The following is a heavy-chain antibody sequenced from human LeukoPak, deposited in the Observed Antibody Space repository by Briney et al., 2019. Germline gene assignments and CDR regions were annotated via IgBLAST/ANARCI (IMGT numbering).Heavy chain of an antibody. CDR2: IYYSGST. CDR1: GGSISSSSYY. V-gene: IGHV4-39*07. J-gene: IGHJ4*02. CDR3: ARDLSGWYSLFDY. D-gene: IGHD6-19*01. Sequence: ASETLSLTCTVSGGSISSSSYYWGWIRQPPGKGLEWIGSIYYSGSTYYNPSLKSRVTISVDTSKNQFSLKLSSVTAADTAVYYCARDLSGWYSLFDYWGQGTLVTVSS.